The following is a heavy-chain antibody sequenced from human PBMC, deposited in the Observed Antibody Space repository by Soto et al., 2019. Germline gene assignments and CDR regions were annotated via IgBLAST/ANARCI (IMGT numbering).Heavy chain of an antibody. CDR3: ASLDAFDI. CDR2: INHSGST. CDR1: GGSFSGYY. Sequence: QVQLQQWGAGLLKPSETLSLTCAVYGGSFSGYYWSWIRQPPGKGLEWIGEINHSGSTNYNPSLKSRVTISVDTSKNQCSLKLSSVTAADTAVYYCASLDAFDIWGQGTMVTVSS. J-gene: IGHJ3*02. V-gene: IGHV4-34*01.